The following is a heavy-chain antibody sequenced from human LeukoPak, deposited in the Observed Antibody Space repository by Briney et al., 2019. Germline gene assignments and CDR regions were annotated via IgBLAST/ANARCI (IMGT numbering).Heavy chain of an antibody. CDR2: IYYSGST. CDR3: ARSGSSGHYFDY. J-gene: IGHJ4*02. V-gene: IGHV4-39*07. CDR1: GGSISSSSYY. D-gene: IGHD6-19*01. Sequence: SETLSLTCTVSGGSISSSSYYWGWIRQPPGKGLEWIGSIYYSGSTYYNPSLKSRVTISVDTSKNQFSLKLSSVTAADTAVYYCARSGSSGHYFDYWGQGTLVTVSS.